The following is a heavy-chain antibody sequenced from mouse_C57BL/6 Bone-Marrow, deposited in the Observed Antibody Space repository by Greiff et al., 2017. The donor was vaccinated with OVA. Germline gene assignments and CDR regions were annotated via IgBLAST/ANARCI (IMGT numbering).Heavy chain of an antibody. CDR2: IYPGSGST. V-gene: IGHV1-55*01. CDR1: GYTFTSYW. Sequence: QVHVKQPGAELVKPGASVKMSCKASGYTFTSYWITWVKQRPGQGLEWIGDIYPGSGSTNYNEKFKSKATLTVDTSSSTAYMQLSSLTSEDSAVYYCARDGPGWYFDVWGTGTTVTVSS. CDR3: ARDGPGWYFDV. J-gene: IGHJ1*03. D-gene: IGHD2-3*01.